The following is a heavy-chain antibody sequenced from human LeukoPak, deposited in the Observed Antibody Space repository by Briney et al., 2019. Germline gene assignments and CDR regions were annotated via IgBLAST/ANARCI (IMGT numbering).Heavy chain of an antibody. V-gene: IGHV3-7*04. J-gene: IGHJ4*02. Sequence: GGSLRLSCAASGFAFSTYWMSWVRQAPGKGLEWVANVRGDGSDKYYLDSLKGRFTVSRDNAKNSLYLQVNSLRADDTAVYYCARPFGSGTYYQFDLWGQGTLVTVSS. CDR1: GFAFSTYW. CDR3: ARPFGSGTYYQFDL. CDR2: VRGDGSDK. D-gene: IGHD3-10*01.